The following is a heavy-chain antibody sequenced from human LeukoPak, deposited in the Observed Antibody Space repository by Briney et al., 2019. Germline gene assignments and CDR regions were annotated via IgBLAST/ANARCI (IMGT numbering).Heavy chain of an antibody. CDR2: ISYDGSNK. CDR1: GFTFGSYA. D-gene: IGHD6-6*01. Sequence: GRSLRLSCAASGFTFGSYAMHWVRQAPGKGLEWVAVISYDGSNKYYADSVKGRFTISRDNSKNTLYLQMNSLRAEDTAVYYCARVRLARFDYWGQGTLVTVSS. CDR3: ARVRLARFDY. V-gene: IGHV3-30*01. J-gene: IGHJ4*02.